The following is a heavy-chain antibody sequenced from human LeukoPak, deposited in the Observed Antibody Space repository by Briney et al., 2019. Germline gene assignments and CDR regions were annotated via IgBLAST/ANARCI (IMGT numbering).Heavy chain of an antibody. Sequence: GASVKVSCKASGYTFTGYYMHWVRQAPGQGLEWMGWINPNSGGTNYAQKFQGRVTMTRDTSISTAYMELSRLRSDDTAVYYCARVLGPRSWIWRGAFDIWGQGTMVTVSS. CDR3: ARVLGPRSWIWRGAFDI. V-gene: IGHV1-2*02. CDR2: INPNSGGT. D-gene: IGHD2-15*01. CDR1: GYTFTGYY. J-gene: IGHJ3*02.